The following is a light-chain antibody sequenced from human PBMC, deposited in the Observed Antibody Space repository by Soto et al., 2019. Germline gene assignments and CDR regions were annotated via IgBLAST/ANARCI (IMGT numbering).Light chain of an antibody. CDR3: QQYKSAPRT. CDR1: QGIANY. Sequence: DIQMTQSPSSLSAPVGDGVAITCRASQGIANYLAWYQQKAGKVPDLLIYAASTLQSRVPARFSGSTPRTDFTLTISSLQPEDVASYYCQQYKSAPRTFGQGTKVEI. V-gene: IGKV1-27*01. CDR2: AAS. J-gene: IGKJ1*01.